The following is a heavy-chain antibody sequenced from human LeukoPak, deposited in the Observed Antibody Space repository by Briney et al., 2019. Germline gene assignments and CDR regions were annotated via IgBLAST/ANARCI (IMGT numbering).Heavy chain of an antibody. CDR2: IGSSGTNR. D-gene: IGHD3-22*01. V-gene: IGHV3-48*03. CDR3: ARVSDSSGYYDGFDI. Sequence: GGSLRLSCAASGFIFSGYEMNWVRQAPGKGLEWVSYIGSSGTNRYYADSVKGRFTISRDNAKNSLYLQMNSLRAEDTAVYYCARVSDSSGYYDGFDIWGQGTLVTVSS. J-gene: IGHJ3*02. CDR1: GFIFSGYE.